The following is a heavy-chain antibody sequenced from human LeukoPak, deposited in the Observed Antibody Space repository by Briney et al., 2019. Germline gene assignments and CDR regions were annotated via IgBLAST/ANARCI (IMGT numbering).Heavy chain of an antibody. CDR3: ARDKLRRVTYNWFDP. J-gene: IGHJ5*02. V-gene: IGHV1-46*01. CDR2: INPSGGST. CDR1: GYTFTSYY. D-gene: IGHD5-18*01. Sequence: ASVKVSCKASGYTFTSYYMHWVRQAPGQGLEWMGIINPSGGSTSYAQKFQGRVTMTRDTSTSTAYMELRSLRSDDTAVYYCARDKLRRVTYNWFDPWGQGTLVTVSS.